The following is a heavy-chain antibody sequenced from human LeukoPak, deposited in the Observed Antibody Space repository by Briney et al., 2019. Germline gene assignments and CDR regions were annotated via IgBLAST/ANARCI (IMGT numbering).Heavy chain of an antibody. D-gene: IGHD1-26*01. CDR2: IKGDGSHT. V-gene: IGHV3-74*01. CDR1: GFTFRNYW. CDR3: VRDWDHFDFDS. Sequence: HPGGSLRLSCAASGFTFRNYWMHWIRQAPGKGLVWVSRIKGDGSHTIYADSVKGRFTISRDNAKNTLYLQMKSLRVEDTALYYCVRDWDHFDFDSWGQGTLATVSS. J-gene: IGHJ5*01.